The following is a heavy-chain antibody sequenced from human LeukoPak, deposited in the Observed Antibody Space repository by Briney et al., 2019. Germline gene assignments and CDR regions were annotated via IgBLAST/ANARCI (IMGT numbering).Heavy chain of an antibody. V-gene: IGHV4-59*08. CDR3: ARRMATVTDAFDI. J-gene: IGHJ3*02. CDR1: GDSLTSNF. D-gene: IGHD5-24*01. CDR2: VFHSGTT. Sequence: PSETLSLTCNVSGDSLTSNFWSWIRQTPGKGLEWIGYVFHSGTTNYSPSLKSRVTISLDTSKKQIYLRLASVTAADTALYYCARRMATVTDAFDIWGRGTMVSVS.